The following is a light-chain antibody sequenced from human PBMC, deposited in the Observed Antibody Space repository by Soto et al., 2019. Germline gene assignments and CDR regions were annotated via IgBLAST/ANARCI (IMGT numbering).Light chain of an antibody. V-gene: IGLV2-14*01. J-gene: IGLJ2*01. CDR2: EFN. CDR3: SSYTRTTTL. Sequence: QSALTQPASVSGSPGQSITISCTGTSSDVGGYNYVSWYQQHPGRAPKLLISEFNNRPSGISHRFSGSRSGNTASLTISGLQAEDEADYYCSSYTRTTTLFGGGTKVTVL. CDR1: SSDVGGYNY.